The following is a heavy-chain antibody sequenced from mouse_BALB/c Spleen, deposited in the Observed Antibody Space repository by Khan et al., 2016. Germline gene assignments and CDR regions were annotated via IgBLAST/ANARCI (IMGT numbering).Heavy chain of an antibody. CDR1: GYTFTSYW. V-gene: IGHV1-69*02. J-gene: IGHJ4*01. Sequence: QVQLQQPGTELVRPGASVKLSCKAPGYTFTSYWINWVKQRPGQGLEWIGNIFPSDSYTNYNQKFKDKATLTVDKSSNTAYMQLSSPTSEDSAVYYCTRDYHGSSSMDYWGQGTSVTVSS. CDR3: TRDYHGSSSMDY. CDR2: IFPSDSYT. D-gene: IGHD1-1*01.